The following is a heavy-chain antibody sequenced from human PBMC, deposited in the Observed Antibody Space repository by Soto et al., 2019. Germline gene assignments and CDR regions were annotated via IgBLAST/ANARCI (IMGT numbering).Heavy chain of an antibody. CDR1: GFTFSSYS. CDR2: ISSSSSYI. Sequence: PGGSLRLSCAASGFTFSSYSMNWVRQAPGKGLEWVSSISSSSSYIYYADSVKGRFTISRDNAKNSLYLQMNSLRAEDTAVYYCARDRSELAAAAREFDYWGQGTLVTVSS. J-gene: IGHJ4*02. D-gene: IGHD6-13*01. CDR3: ARDRSELAAAAREFDY. V-gene: IGHV3-21*01.